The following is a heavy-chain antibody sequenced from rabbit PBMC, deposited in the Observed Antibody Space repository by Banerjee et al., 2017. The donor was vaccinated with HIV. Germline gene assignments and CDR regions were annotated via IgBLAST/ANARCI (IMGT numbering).Heavy chain of an antibody. V-gene: IGHV1S45*01. CDR1: GFSFSSSYY. J-gene: IGHJ4*01. D-gene: IGHD7-1*01. CDR3: ARSGYAGYGL. CDR2: IYTVSGST. Sequence: QEQLVESGGGLVQPEGSLTLTCKASGFSFSSSYYMCWVRQAPGKGLEWIGCIYTVSGSTYYASWAKGRFTISKTSSPTVTLQMTSLTAADTATYFCARSGYAGYGLWGQGTLVTVS.